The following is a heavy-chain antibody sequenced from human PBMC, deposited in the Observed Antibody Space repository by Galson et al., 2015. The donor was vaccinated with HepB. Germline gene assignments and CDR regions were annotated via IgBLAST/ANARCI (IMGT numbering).Heavy chain of an antibody. CDR3: AKRAQYSSTWGRTRFSSYFDMDV. V-gene: IGHV3-30*18. CDR1: GFTFSRYD. Sequence: SLRLSCAASGFTFSRYDMHWVRQAPGKGLEWVALISYDGSGEYYADPVKGRFIISRDNSKNTLYLQMNSLRAEDTAVYYCAKRAQYSSTWGRTRFSSYFDMDVWGQGTTVTVSS. D-gene: IGHD6-13*01. CDR2: ISYDGSGE. J-gene: IGHJ6*02.